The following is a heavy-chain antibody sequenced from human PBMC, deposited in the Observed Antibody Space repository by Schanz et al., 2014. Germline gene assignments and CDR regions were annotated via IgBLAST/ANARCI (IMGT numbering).Heavy chain of an antibody. D-gene: IGHD2-15*01. Sequence: VQLVESGGGLVQPGGSLRLSCAASGFTFNSYAMTWVRQAPGKGLEWVSCTNGDGTNAKYADSVKGRFTISRDNSENTLYLQMNSLSADDTAVFYCAKGMGYCSGGTCYDYYYYGLDVWGQGTTVTVSS. V-gene: IGHV3-23*04. J-gene: IGHJ6*02. CDR3: AKGMGYCSGGTCYDYYYYGLDV. CDR1: GFTFNSYA. CDR2: TNGDGTNA.